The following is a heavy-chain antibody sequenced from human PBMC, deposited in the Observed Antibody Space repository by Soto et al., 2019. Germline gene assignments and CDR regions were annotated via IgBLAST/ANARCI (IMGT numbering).Heavy chain of an antibody. Sequence: QVQLVQSGAEVKKPGASVKVSCNASGYTFTSYYMHWVRQDPGQGLEWMGIINPSGGSTSYAQKFQGRVTMTRDTATSTVYMELSSLRSEDTAVYYCSREADMVRGVNFDYWGQGTLVTVSS. CDR3: SREADMVRGVNFDY. J-gene: IGHJ4*02. D-gene: IGHD3-10*01. CDR2: INPSGGST. V-gene: IGHV1-46*03. CDR1: GYTFTSYY.